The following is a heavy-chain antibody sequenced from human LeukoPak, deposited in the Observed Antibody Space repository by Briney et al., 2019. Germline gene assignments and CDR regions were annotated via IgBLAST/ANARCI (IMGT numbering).Heavy chain of an antibody. D-gene: IGHD3-22*01. CDR2: IITIFGTA. J-gene: IGHJ5*02. CDR1: GGPFSSYA. V-gene: IGHV1-69*05. Sequence: SVKVSCKASGGPFSSYAISWVRQAPGQGLEWMGRIITIFGTANYAQKFQGRVTITTDESTSTAYMELSSLRSEDTAVYYCARASYYYDSSGYLNWFDPWGQGTLVTVSS. CDR3: ARASYYYDSSGYLNWFDP.